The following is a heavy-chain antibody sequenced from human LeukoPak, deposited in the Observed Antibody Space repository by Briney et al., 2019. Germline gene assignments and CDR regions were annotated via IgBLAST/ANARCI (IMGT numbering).Heavy chain of an antibody. CDR2: IRNKADSYIT. D-gene: IGHD7-27*01. V-gene: IGHV3-72*01. CDR1: GPSGFTFIDHD. CDR3: AKLGAPDFAY. J-gene: IGHJ4*02. Sequence: GGSLRLSCAPSGPSGFTFIDHDMYGVLQAPGKGRDWVGRIRNKADSYITHYAASVKGSFTVSRDDSKNSLYMQMNSLKTEDTAVYYCAKLGAPDFAYWGQGTLVTVSS.